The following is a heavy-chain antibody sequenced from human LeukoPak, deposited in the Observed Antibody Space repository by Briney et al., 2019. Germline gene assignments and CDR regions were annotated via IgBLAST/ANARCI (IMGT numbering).Heavy chain of an antibody. CDR3: ARAGGDRPDDYYYYYMDV. D-gene: IGHD4-17*01. CDR1: GGSISSSSYY. Sequence: KTSETLSLTCTVSGGSISSSSYYWGWIRQPPGKGLEWIGSIYYSGSTYYNPSLKSRVTISVDTSKNQFSLKLSSVTAADTAVYYCARAGGDRPDDYYYYYMDVWGKGTTVTVSS. CDR2: IYYSGST. V-gene: IGHV4-39*07. J-gene: IGHJ6*03.